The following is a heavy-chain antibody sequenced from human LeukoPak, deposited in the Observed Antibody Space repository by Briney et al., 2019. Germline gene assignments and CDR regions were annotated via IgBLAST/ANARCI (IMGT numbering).Heavy chain of an antibody. CDR2: IYSGGST. CDR3: ARDPLYGEPDDY. CDR1: GFTVSSNY. V-gene: IGHV3-53*01. D-gene: IGHD4-17*01. J-gene: IGHJ4*02. Sequence: GGSLRLSCAASGFTVSSNYMSWVRQASGKGLEWVSVIYSGGSTYYADSVKGRFTISRDNSKNTLYLQMNSLRAEDTAVYYCARDPLYGEPDDYWGQGTLVTVSS.